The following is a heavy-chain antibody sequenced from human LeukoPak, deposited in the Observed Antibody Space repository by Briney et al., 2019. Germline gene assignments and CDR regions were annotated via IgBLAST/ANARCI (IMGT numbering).Heavy chain of an antibody. CDR2: INPNSGGT. CDR3: ARAPYSGRGFDP. D-gene: IGHD1-26*01. J-gene: IGHJ5*02. CDR1: GYTFTGYY. V-gene: IGHV1-2*06. Sequence: ASVTVSCKASGYTFTGYYMHWVRQAPGQGLEWMGRINPNSGGTNYAQKFQGRVTMTRDTSISTAYMELSRLRPDDTAVYYCARAPYSGRGFDPWGQGTLVTVTS.